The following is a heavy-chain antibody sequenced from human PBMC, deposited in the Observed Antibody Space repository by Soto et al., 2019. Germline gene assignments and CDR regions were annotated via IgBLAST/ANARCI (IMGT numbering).Heavy chain of an antibody. V-gene: IGHV3-30-3*01. CDR1: GFTFSSHS. D-gene: IGHD3-10*01. Sequence: QVQLVESGGCVVQPGMSMRLSCAASGFTFSSHSIQWVRQAPGKGLEWVAVISYDGNIKYYADSVRGRFTISRDNSKNTLYLQMNSLRPEDTAVYYCAREWSTSGDLDYWGQGTLVIVSS. J-gene: IGHJ4*02. CDR2: ISYDGNIK. CDR3: AREWSTSGDLDY.